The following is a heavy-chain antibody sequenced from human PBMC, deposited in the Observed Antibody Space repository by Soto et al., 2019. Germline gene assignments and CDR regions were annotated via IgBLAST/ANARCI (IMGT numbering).Heavy chain of an antibody. J-gene: IGHJ5*02. CDR2: IFSNDEK. CDR3: ARVLYAGPYSGSWYDA. D-gene: IGHD6-13*01. V-gene: IGHV2-26*01. CDR1: GFSLSNARMG. Sequence: QVTLKESGPVLVKPTETLKLTCTASGFSLSNARMGVSWIRQPPGKALEWLAHIFSNDEKSYSTSLKSSLTTSKDTSKSQVVLTMTNMDPVDTATYYCARVLYAGPYSGSWYDAWGQGTLVTVSS.